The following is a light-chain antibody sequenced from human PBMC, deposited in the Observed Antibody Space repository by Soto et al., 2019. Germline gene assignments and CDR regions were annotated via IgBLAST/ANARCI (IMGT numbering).Light chain of an antibody. J-gene: IGLJ1*01. CDR1: SSDVGGYNY. CDR3: RPYKRSSPLV. CDR2: DVS. V-gene: IGLV2-14*01. Sequence: QSVLTQPASVSGSPGQSITISCTGTSSDVGGYNYVSWYQQHPGKAPKLMIYDVSNRPSGVSNRFSGSKSGNTASLTISGPRAEDEADYYGRPYKRSSPLVLGPGTKVPV.